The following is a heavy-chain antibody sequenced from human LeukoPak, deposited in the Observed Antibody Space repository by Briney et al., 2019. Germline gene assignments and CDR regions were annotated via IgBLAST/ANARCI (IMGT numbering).Heavy chain of an antibody. J-gene: IGHJ4*02. Sequence: ASETLSLTCTVSGGSISSYYWSWIRQPPGKGLEWIGYISYSGSTNYNPSLKSRVTISVDTSKNQFSLKLSSMTAADTAVYYCARGGYSGYDFDYWGQGALVTVSS. CDR3: ARGGYSGYDFDY. CDR1: GGSISSYY. D-gene: IGHD5-12*01. V-gene: IGHV4-59*01. CDR2: ISYSGST.